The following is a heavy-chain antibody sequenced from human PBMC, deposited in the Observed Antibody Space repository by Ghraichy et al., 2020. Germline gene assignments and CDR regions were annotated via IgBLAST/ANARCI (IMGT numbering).Heavy chain of an antibody. CDR1: GYTFTSYY. D-gene: IGHD5-12*01. CDR3: ARDRGGRYSGYVLYYYYGMDV. Sequence: ASVKVSCKASGYTFTSYYMHWVRQAPGQGLEWMGIINPSGGSTSYAQKFQGRVTMTRDTSTSTVYMELSSLRSEDTAVYYCARDRGGRYSGYVLYYYYGMDVWGQGTTVTVSS. V-gene: IGHV1-46*01. CDR2: INPSGGST. J-gene: IGHJ6*02.